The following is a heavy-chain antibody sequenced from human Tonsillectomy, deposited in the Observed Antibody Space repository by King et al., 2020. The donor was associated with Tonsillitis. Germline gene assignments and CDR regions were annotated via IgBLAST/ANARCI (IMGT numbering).Heavy chain of an antibody. J-gene: IGHJ2*01. Sequence: VRLVESGGGLVQPGGSLRLSCAASGFTFTSYWMHWVRQAPGKGLVWVSPINSDGSSTGYADSVKGRFTISRDNAKNTLYLQMNSLRAEDTAVYFCTRGPPNLYFGSGSSALDWYFDLWGRGTLVTVSS. V-gene: IGHV3-74*01. CDR3: TRGPPNLYFGSGSSALDWYFDL. CDR1: GFTFTSYW. CDR2: INSDGSST. D-gene: IGHD3-10*01.